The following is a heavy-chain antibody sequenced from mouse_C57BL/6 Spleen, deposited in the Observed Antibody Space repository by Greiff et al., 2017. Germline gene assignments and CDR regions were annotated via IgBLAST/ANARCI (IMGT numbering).Heavy chain of an antibody. J-gene: IGHJ3*01. CDR3: ARENIEYEAWFAY. CDR2: IHPNSGST. CDR1: GYTFTSYW. V-gene: IGHV1-64*01. Sequence: QVQLQQPGAELVKPGASVKLSCKASGYTFTSYWMHWVKQRPGQGLEWIGMIHPNSGSTNYNEKFKSKATLTVDKSSSTAYMQRSSLTSEDSAVYYCARENIEYEAWFAYWGQGTLVTVSA. D-gene: IGHD2-14*01.